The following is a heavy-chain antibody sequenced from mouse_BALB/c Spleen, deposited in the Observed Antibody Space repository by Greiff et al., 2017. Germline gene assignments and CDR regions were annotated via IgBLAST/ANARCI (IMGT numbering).Heavy chain of an antibody. Sequence: EVQGVESGGGLVKPGGSLKLSCAASGFTFSSYTMSWVRQTPEKRLEWVATISSGGSYTYYPDSVKGRFTISRDNAKNTLYLQMSSLKSEDTAMYYCTRDSHYFDYWGQGTTLTVSS. J-gene: IGHJ2*01. V-gene: IGHV5-6-4*01. CDR3: TRDSHYFDY. CDR1: GFTFSSYT. CDR2: ISSGGSYT. D-gene: IGHD6-2*01.